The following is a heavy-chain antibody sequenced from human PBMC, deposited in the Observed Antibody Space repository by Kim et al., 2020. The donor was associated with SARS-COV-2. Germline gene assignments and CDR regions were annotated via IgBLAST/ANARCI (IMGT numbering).Heavy chain of an antibody. D-gene: IGHD3-22*01. CDR2: IYYSGST. J-gene: IGHJ4*02. CDR3: ARGDSGGYDSSGYYENYFDY. Sequence: SETLSLTCTVSGGSISSGGYYWSWIRQHPGKGLEWIGYIYYSGSTYYNPSLKSRVTISVDTSKNQFSLKLSSVTAADTAVYYCARGDSGGYDSSGYYENYFDYWGQGTLVTVSS. V-gene: IGHV4-31*03. CDR1: GGSISSGGYY.